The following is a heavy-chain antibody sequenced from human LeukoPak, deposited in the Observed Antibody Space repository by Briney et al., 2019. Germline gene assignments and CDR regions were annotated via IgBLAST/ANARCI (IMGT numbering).Heavy chain of an antibody. D-gene: IGHD6-19*01. CDR1: GFTFSSYW. CDR3: AKDRQWLDRYFDY. Sequence: PGGSLRLSCAASGFTFSSYWMSWVRQAPGKGLEWVANIRQDGGEIYYLDSVKGRFTISRDNAKNSLYLQMNSLTAEDTAVYYCAKDRQWLDRYFDYWGQGTLVTVSS. V-gene: IGHV3-7*03. CDR2: IRQDGGEI. J-gene: IGHJ4*02.